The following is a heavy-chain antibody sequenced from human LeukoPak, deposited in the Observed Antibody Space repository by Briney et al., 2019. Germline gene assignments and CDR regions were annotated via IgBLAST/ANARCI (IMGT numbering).Heavy chain of an antibody. CDR2: ISSSSSYI. Sequence: PGGSLRLSCAASGFTFSSYSMNWVRQAPGKGLEWVSSISSSSSYIYYADSVKGRFTISRDNAKNSLYLQMNSLRAEDTAVYYCAMGYSSGLYYFDYWGQGALVTVSS. J-gene: IGHJ4*02. V-gene: IGHV3-21*01. D-gene: IGHD6-19*01. CDR3: AMGYSSGLYYFDY. CDR1: GFTFSSYS.